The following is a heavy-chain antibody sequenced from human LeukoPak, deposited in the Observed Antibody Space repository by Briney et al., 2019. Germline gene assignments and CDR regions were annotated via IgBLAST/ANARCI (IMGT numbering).Heavy chain of an antibody. CDR3: AREEDGDYYFDY. CDR1: GFIFSNYG. CDR2: IWSDGSHK. D-gene: IGHD4-17*01. Sequence: GGSLRLSCAASGFIFSNYGIHWVRQAPGKGLEWVALIWSDGSHKYYTDSVKGRFTISRDNSKNTVYLQMNSLRAEDTAVYCCAREEDGDYYFDYWGQGTLVTVSS. J-gene: IGHJ4*02. V-gene: IGHV3-33*01.